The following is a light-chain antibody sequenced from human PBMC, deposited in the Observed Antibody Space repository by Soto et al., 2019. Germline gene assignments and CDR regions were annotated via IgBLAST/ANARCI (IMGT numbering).Light chain of an antibody. CDR2: KAS. CDR1: QTISSW. V-gene: IGKV1-5*03. Sequence: DIQMTQSPSTLSESVGDRVTITCRASQTISSWLAWYQQKPGEAPKLLIYKASSLESGVPSRFSGSGSGTEFTLTISSLQPDDFATYYCQHWDTFGQGTKVDIK. J-gene: IGKJ2*01. CDR3: QHWDT.